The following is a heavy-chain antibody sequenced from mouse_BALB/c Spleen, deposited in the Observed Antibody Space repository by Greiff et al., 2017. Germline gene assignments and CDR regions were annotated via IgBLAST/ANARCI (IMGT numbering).Heavy chain of an antibody. CDR3: ARFHYYGSSLDY. J-gene: IGHJ4*01. CDR1: GYNFTSYW. D-gene: IGHD1-1*01. CDR2: IYPGSGST. Sequence: QVQLQQPGAELVKPGTSVKLSCKASGYNFTSYWINWVKLRPGQGLEWIGDIYPGSGSTNYNEKFKSKATLTVDTSSSTAYMQLSSLASEDSALYYCARFHYYGSSLDYWGQGTSVTVSS. V-gene: IGHV1-55*01.